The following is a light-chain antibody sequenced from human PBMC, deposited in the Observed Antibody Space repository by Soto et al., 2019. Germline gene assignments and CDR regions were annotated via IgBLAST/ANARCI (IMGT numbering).Light chain of an antibody. V-gene: IGKV1-39*01. CDR2: AAS. J-gene: IGKJ1*01. Sequence: DIQMTQYPSSLSASVGDRVTITCRASQSISTYLKWYQQKPGKAPKLLIYAASTLQSGVPSRFSRSGSGTDFTLTISSLQPEDFSAYYCQQSYSTPRTFGQGSKGEIK. CDR3: QQSYSTPRT. CDR1: QSISTY.